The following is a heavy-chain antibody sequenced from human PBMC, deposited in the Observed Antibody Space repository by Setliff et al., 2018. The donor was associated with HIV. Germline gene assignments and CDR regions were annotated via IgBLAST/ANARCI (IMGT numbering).Heavy chain of an antibody. CDR1: GYTFTSYA. CDR3: ARDRGVRGANDAFNI. D-gene: IGHD3-10*01. Sequence: GASVKVSCKAFGYTFTSYALNWVRQAPGQGLEWMGWFNTYTANPMYAQGFTGRFVFSLDTSVRTAYLQISSLKAEDTALYYCARDRGVRGANDAFNIWGLGTMVTVSS. J-gene: IGHJ3*02. CDR2: FNTYTANP. V-gene: IGHV7-4-1*02.